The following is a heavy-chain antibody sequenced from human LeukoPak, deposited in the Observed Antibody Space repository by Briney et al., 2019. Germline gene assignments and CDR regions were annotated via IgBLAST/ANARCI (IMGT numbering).Heavy chain of an antibody. CDR2: ISAYNGNT. V-gene: IGHV1-18*01. CDR3: ARRYCSSTSCSGDYYYYMDV. J-gene: IGHJ6*03. D-gene: IGHD2-2*01. Sequence: ASVKVSSKASGYTFTSYGISWVRQAPGQGLEWMGWISAYNGNTNYAQKLQGRVTMTTDTSTSTAYMELRSLRSDDTAVYYCARRYCSSTSCSGDYYYYMDVWGKGTTVTVSS. CDR1: GYTFTSYG.